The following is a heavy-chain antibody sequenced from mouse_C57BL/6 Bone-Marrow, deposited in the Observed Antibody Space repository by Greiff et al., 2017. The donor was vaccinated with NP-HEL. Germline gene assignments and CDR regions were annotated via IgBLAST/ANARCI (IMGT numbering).Heavy chain of an antibody. V-gene: IGHV1-15*01. Sequence: VQLQQSGAELVRPGASVTLSCKASGYTFTDYEMHWVKQTPVHGLEWIGAIDPETGGTAYNQKFKGKAILTADKSSSTAYMELRSLTSEDSAVYYCTRAHHSSGYSWFAYWGQGTLVTVSA. CDR1: GYTFTDYE. CDR2: IDPETGGT. CDR3: TRAHHSSGYSWFAY. J-gene: IGHJ3*01. D-gene: IGHD3-2*02.